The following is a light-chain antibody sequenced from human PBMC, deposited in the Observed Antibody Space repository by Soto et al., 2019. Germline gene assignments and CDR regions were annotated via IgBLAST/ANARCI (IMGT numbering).Light chain of an antibody. J-gene: IGKJ1*01. CDR3: VQGTHWPRA. Sequence: EVVMTQSPLSLPVTLGQPAAISCRSSQSLVHSDGNTYLNWLQQRPGQSPRRLIYKVSNRDSGVPDRLSGSGSGTDFTLTISRVEAEDIGVYYCVQGTHWPRAFGQGTKVDIK. CDR2: KVS. CDR1: QSLVHSDGNTY. V-gene: IGKV2-30*02.